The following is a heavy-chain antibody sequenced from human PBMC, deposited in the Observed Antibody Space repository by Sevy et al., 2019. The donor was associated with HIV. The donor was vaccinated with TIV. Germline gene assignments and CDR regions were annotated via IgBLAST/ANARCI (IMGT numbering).Heavy chain of an antibody. CDR3: AREGCTKPHDY. D-gene: IGHD2-8*01. Sequence: GGSLRLSCAASGFDFSIYSISWVRQAPGKGLEWVSTLSFGCGKINYADSVKGRFTISRDNSKSSVYLQMNNMRVEDTAVYYCAREGCTKPHDYWGQGTLVTVSS. CDR1: GFDFSIYS. CDR2: LSFGCGKI. J-gene: IGHJ4*02. V-gene: IGHV3-23*01.